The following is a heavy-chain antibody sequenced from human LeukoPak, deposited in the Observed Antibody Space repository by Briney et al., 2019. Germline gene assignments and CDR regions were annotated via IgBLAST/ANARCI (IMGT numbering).Heavy chain of an antibody. Sequence: GGSLRLSCAASGFIFRSYAMHWVRQAPGKGLECVAAVSYDGSNEYYADSVKGRFTISRDNSKNTLYVQMNSLRAADTAVYYCARGGTLPDYWGQGTLVTVSS. CDR2: VSYDGSNE. J-gene: IGHJ4*02. CDR1: GFIFRSYA. D-gene: IGHD2-15*01. V-gene: IGHV3-30-3*01. CDR3: ARGGTLPDY.